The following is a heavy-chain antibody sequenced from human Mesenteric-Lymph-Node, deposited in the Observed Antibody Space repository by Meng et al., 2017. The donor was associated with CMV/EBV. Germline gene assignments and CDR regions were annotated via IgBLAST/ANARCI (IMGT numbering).Heavy chain of an antibody. V-gene: IGHV1-2*02. CDR2: INPNTGGT. Sequence: TFTNDYIQWVRQAPGQGLEWMGWINPNTGGTNYAQKFQGRVTMTRDTSISTAYMELTSLRSDDTAMYYCARDRGRIPDLIVVYNDFDPWGQGTLVTVSS. D-gene: IGHD2-8*02. CDR1: TFTNDY. J-gene: IGHJ5*02. CDR3: ARDRGRIPDLIVVYNDFDP.